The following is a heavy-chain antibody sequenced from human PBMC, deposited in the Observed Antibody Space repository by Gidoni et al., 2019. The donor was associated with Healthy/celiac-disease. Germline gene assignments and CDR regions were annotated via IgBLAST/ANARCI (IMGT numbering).Heavy chain of an antibody. V-gene: IGHV3-73*01. Sequence: EVQLVESGGGLVQPGGSLKLSCPASGFTFSGSAMHWVRQASGKGLGWVGRIRSKANSYATAYAASVKGRFTISRDDSKNTAYLQMNSLKTEDTAVYYCTRLDFYYYMDVWGKGTTVTVSS. CDR3: TRLDFYYYMDV. J-gene: IGHJ6*03. CDR1: GFTFSGSA. CDR2: IRSKANSYAT.